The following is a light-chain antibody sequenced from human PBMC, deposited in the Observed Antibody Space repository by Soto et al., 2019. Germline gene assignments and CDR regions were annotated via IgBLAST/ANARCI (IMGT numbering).Light chain of an antibody. CDR2: DAS. J-gene: IGKJ4*01. CDR3: QQYDNLPLT. V-gene: IGKV1-33*01. Sequence: DIQMTQSPSSLSASVGARVTITCQASQDISNYLNWYQQKPGKAPKLLIYDASNLETGVPSRFSGSGPGTDFTFTISSLQPEDIATYYCQQYDNLPLTFGGGTKVDIK. CDR1: QDISNY.